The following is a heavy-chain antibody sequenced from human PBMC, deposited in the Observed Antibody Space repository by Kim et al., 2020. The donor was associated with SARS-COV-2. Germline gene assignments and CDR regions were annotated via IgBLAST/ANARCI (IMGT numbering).Heavy chain of an antibody. V-gene: IGHV3-53*01. D-gene: IGHD6-13*01. CDR3: ARGRTAAGTDAFDI. CDR1: GFTVSTYY. Sequence: GGSLRLSCAASGFTVSTYYMSWVRQAPGKGLEWVSVIYSGGRTNYADSVKGRFTVSRDNSMNTLSLQMDSLRGDDTAVYYCARGRTAAGTDAFDIWGQGTMVTVSS. CDR2: IYSGGRT. J-gene: IGHJ3*02.